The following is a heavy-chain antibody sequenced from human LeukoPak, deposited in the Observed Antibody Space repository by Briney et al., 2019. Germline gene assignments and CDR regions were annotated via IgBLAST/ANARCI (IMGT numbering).Heavy chain of an antibody. CDR3: AKLYCSSTSCYREVGYYFDY. Sequence: PGGSLRLSCAASGFTFSSDAMSWVRQAPGKGLEWVSAISGSGGSTYYADSVKGRFTISRDNSKNTLYLQMNSLRAEDTAVYYCAKLYCSSTSCYREVGYYFDYWGQGTLVTVSS. V-gene: IGHV3-23*01. J-gene: IGHJ4*02. D-gene: IGHD2-2*01. CDR2: ISGSGGST. CDR1: GFTFSSDA.